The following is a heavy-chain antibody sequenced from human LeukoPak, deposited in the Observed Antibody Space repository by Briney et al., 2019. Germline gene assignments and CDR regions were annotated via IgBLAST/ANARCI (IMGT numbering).Heavy chain of an antibody. V-gene: IGHV3-33*01. CDR1: GFTFSSYG. CDR3: ARGATYTTDTAMDPYFDY. J-gene: IGHJ4*02. CDR2: IWYDGSNK. D-gene: IGHD5-18*01. Sequence: GGSLRLSCAASGFTFSSYGMHWVRQAPVKGLEWVAVIWYDGSNKYYADSVKGRFTISRDNSKNTLYLQMNSLRAEDTAVYYCARGATYTTDTAMDPYFDYWGQGTLVTVSS.